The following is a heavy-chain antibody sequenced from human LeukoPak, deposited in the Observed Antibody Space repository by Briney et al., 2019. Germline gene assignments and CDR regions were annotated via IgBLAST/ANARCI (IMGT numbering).Heavy chain of an antibody. D-gene: IGHD3-16*01. CDR3: ARGSFGRGSWFDP. CDR1: GGTFSSYA. Sequence: SVKVSCKASGGTFSSYAISWVRQAPGQGLEWMGRIIPILGIANYAQKFQGRVTITADKSTSTAYMELSSLRSEDTAVYFCARGSFGRGSWFDPWGQGTLITVSS. CDR2: IIPILGIA. J-gene: IGHJ5*02. V-gene: IGHV1-69*04.